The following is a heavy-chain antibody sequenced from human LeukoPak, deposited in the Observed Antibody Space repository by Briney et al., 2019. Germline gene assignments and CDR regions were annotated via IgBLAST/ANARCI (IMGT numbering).Heavy chain of an antibody. Sequence: GGSLRLSCAASGFTVSSNYMSWVRQAPGKELEWVSAISGSGGSTYYADSVKGRFTISRDNSKNTLYLQMNSLRAEDTAVYYCAKDHPDYDYVWGRYRNNWFDPWGQGTLVTVSS. CDR2: ISGSGGST. J-gene: IGHJ5*02. V-gene: IGHV3-23*01. CDR1: GFTVSSNY. CDR3: AKDHPDYDYVWGRYRNNWFDP. D-gene: IGHD3-16*02.